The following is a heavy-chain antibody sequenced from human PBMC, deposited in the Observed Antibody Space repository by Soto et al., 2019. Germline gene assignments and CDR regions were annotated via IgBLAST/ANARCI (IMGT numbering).Heavy chain of an antibody. D-gene: IGHD2-2*01. V-gene: IGHV3-7*03. CDR1: GFTFSNYW. CDR2: IKKDETEE. Sequence: EVQLVESGGGLVQPGGSLRLSCAASGFTFSNYWMSWVRQAPGKGLEWVANIKKDETEEYYVDSVKGRFTISRDNAKNSLFLQRNSLRAEDTAVYYCAADCSSISCTPCHGDSWGQGTLVTVSS. CDR3: AADCSSISCTPCHGDS. J-gene: IGHJ4*02.